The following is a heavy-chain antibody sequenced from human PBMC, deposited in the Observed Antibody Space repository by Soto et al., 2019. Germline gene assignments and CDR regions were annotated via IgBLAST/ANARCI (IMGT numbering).Heavy chain of an antibody. Sequence: QVQLQESGPGLVKPSQTLSLTCTVSGGSISSGGYYWSWIRQHPGNGLEWIGYIYYSGSSYYNPSLKSRVTISVDTSKNQFSLKLSSVTAADTAVYDCARELRFGEDYYGMDVWGQGTTVTVSS. CDR3: ARELRFGEDYYGMDV. J-gene: IGHJ6*02. CDR2: IYYSGSS. D-gene: IGHD3-10*01. V-gene: IGHV4-31*03. CDR1: GGSISSGGYY.